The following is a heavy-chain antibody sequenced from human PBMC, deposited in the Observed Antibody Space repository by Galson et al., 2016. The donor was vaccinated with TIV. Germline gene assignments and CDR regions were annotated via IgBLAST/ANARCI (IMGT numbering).Heavy chain of an antibody. CDR1: GYTFTSYH. V-gene: IGHV1-2*02. Sequence: SVKVSCKASGYTFTSYHVHWVRQAPGRGLEWMGSINPNSGGTNYAQSFQGRVTITRDTSISTASMELSMLRSDDTATYYCARAATVVGDWYFDLWGRSTLVPVSS. J-gene: IGHJ2*01. CDR2: INPNSGGT. CDR3: ARAATVVGDWYFDL. D-gene: IGHD4-23*01.